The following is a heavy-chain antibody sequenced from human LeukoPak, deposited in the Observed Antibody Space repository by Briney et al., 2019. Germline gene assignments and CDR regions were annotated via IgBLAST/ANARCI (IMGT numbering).Heavy chain of an antibody. J-gene: IGHJ4*02. CDR3: AKDTLSYGGHDFDY. CDR2: ISGGGGD. Sequence: GGSLRLSCEVSGFLLRSYAMSWVRQAPGKGLEWVSAISGGGGDKYADSVRGRFTISRDDPKNTLYLQMNGLRVDDTAIYYCAKDTLSYGGHDFDYWGQGTLVTVSS. CDR1: GFLLRSYA. V-gene: IGHV3-23*01. D-gene: IGHD4-23*01.